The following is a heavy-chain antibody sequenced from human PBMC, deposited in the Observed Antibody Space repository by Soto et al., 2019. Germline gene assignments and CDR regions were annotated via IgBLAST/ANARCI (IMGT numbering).Heavy chain of an antibody. CDR1: VYTFTSYD. CDR3: ARSYSSSWYDY. Sequence: ASVKVSCKASVYTFTSYDITWVRQATGQGLEWMGWMNPNSGNTDYAQKFQGRVTMTRNTSISTAYMELSSLRSEDTAMYYCARSYSSSWYDYWGQGTLVTVSS. CDR2: MNPNSGNT. D-gene: IGHD6-13*01. J-gene: IGHJ4*02. V-gene: IGHV1-8*01.